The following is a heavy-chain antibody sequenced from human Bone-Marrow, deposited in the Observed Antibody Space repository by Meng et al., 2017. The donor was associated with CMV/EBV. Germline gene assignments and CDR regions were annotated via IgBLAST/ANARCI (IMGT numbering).Heavy chain of an antibody. J-gene: IGHJ6*02. CDR1: GFTCSSYW. D-gene: IGHD6-13*01. V-gene: IGHV3-7*01. CDR2: IKQDGSEK. Sequence: GESLKISCAASGFTCSSYWMSWVRQAPGKGLEWVANIKQDGSEKYYVDSVKGRFTISRDNAKNSLYLQMNSLRAEDTAVYYWARDRLAAADYGMDGWGQGTTVTVSS. CDR3: ARDRLAAADYGMDG.